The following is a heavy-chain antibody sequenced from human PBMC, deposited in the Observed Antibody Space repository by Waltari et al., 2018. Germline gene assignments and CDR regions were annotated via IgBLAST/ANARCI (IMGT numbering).Heavy chain of an antibody. CDR3: ARGPYCSGGSCYFYGDY. CDR1: GGSFSGYY. V-gene: IGHV4-34*01. Sequence: QVQLQQWGAGLLKPSETLSLTCAVYGGSFSGYYWSWIRQPPGKGLEWIGEINHSGSTNYNPSLKSRVTISVDTSKNQFSLKLSSVTAADTAVYYCARGPYCSGGSCYFYGDYWGQGTLVTVSS. J-gene: IGHJ4*02. D-gene: IGHD2-15*01. CDR2: INHSGST.